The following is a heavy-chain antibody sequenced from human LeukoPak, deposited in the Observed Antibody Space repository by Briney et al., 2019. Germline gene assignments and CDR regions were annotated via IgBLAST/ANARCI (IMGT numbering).Heavy chain of an antibody. V-gene: IGHV4-4*09. D-gene: IGHD6-13*01. CDR1: GGSISSYY. CDR2: IYTSGST. CDR3: ARTVYSSSSDYFDY. Sequence: PSETLSLTCTVSGGSISSYYWSWIRQPPGKGLEWIGYIYTSGSTNYNPSLKSQVTISVDTSKNQFSLKLSSVTAADTAVYYCARTVYSSSSDYFDYWGQGTLVTVSS. J-gene: IGHJ4*02.